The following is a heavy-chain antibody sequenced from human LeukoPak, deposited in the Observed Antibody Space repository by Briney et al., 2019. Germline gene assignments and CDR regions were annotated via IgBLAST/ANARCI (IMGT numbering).Heavy chain of an antibody. Sequence: GSLRLSCAASGFTVSSNYMSWVRQAPGKGLEWVSVIYSGGSTYYADSVKGRFTISRDNSKNTLYLQMNSLRAEDTAVYYCARLLQKLELRGAFDIWGQGTMVTVSS. J-gene: IGHJ3*02. V-gene: IGHV3-53*01. D-gene: IGHD1-7*01. CDR3: ARLLQKLELRGAFDI. CDR1: GFTVSSNY. CDR2: IYSGGST.